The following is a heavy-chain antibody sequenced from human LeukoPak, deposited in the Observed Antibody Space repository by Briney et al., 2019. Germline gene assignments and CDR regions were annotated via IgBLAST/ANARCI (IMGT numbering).Heavy chain of an antibody. Sequence: PGGSLRLSCSVSGFTFRNYWMSWVRQAPGRGLEWVANIKQDGTQKNYVDSVKGRFTISRDNAKNSLYLQMNSLRAEDTAVYYCARAVFDYGEKADAFDIWGQGTMVTVSS. CDR2: IKQDGTQK. D-gene: IGHD4-17*01. CDR3: ARAVFDYGEKADAFDI. CDR1: GFTFRNYW. V-gene: IGHV3-7*01. J-gene: IGHJ3*02.